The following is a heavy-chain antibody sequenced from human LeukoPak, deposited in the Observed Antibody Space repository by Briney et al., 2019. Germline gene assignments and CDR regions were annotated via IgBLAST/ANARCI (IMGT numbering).Heavy chain of an antibody. D-gene: IGHD1-26*01. CDR1: GFTFNNYA. Sequence: GGSLRLSCVASGFTFNNYAMSWVRQAPGKGLEWVSAITGSGGSTYYADSVKGRFTISRDSSKNTLFLHMNTLRAEDTAIYYCAKDRTVGASYWYFDLWGRGTLVTVSS. V-gene: IGHV3-23*01. CDR3: AKDRTVGASYWYFDL. J-gene: IGHJ2*01. CDR2: ITGSGGST.